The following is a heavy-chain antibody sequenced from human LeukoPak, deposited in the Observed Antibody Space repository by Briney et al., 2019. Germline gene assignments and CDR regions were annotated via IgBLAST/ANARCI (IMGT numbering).Heavy chain of an antibody. D-gene: IGHD6-13*01. CDR1: GFTVSSNY. V-gene: IGHV3-66*01. CDR2: IYSGGST. Sequence: PGGSLRLSCAASGFTVSSNYMSWVRQAPGKGLEWVSVIYSGGSTYYADSVKGRFTISRDNSKNTLYLQMNGLRAEDTAVYYCARDAAAGGMIYWGQGTLVTVSS. J-gene: IGHJ4*02. CDR3: ARDAAAGGMIY.